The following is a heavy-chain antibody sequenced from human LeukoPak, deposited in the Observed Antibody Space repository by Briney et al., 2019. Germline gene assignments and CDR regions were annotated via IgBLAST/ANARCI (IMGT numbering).Heavy chain of an antibody. CDR3: ARAIGKSEGY. Sequence: GGSLRLSCAASGFTVSSNYMSWVRQAPGKGLEWVSVISDSGGSTYYADSVKGRFTISRDNAKNSLYLQMDSLRAEDTAVYYCARAIGKSEGYWGQGTLVTVSS. V-gene: IGHV3-53*01. J-gene: IGHJ4*02. CDR2: ISDSGGST. CDR1: GFTVSSNY. D-gene: IGHD4-23*01.